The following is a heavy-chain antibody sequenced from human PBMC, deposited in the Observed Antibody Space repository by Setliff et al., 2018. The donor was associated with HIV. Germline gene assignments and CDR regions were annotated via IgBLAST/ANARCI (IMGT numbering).Heavy chain of an antibody. J-gene: IGHJ6*03. CDR2: IHSSGTT. D-gene: IGHD3-22*01. CDR3: ARAEGYYDNSVNPGRYYYYYMDV. Sequence: SETLSLTCTVSGGSFSSNTYSWGWIRQPPGMGLEWIGSIHSSGTTDYNPSLKSRVAMSVDTSRSQFSLKLRSVTAADTAVYYCARAEGYYDNSVNPGRYYYYYMDVWGKGTTVTVSS. CDR1: GGSFSSNTYS. V-gene: IGHV4-39*01.